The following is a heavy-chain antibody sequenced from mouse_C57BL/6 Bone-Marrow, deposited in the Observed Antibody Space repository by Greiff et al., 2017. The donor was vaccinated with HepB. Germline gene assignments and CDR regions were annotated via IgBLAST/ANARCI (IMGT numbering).Heavy chain of an antibody. CDR2: IYPGDGDT. Sequence: QVQLQQSGPELVKPGASVKISCKASGYAFSSSWMNWVKQRPGKGLEWIGRIYPGDGDTNYNGKFKGKATLTADKSSSTAYMQLSSLTSEDSAVYFCARLAYYDYDVGYYYAMDYWGQGTSVTVSS. CDR3: ARLAYYDYDVGYYYAMDY. V-gene: IGHV1-82*01. J-gene: IGHJ4*01. CDR1: GYAFSSSW. D-gene: IGHD2-4*01.